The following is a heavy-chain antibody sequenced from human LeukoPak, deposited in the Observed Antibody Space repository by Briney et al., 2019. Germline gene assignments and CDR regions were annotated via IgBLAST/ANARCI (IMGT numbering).Heavy chain of an antibody. CDR2: ITPVSDLA. J-gene: IGHJ4*02. CDR1: GVIFSSYT. V-gene: IGHV1-69*04. Sequence: VASVKVSCKASGVIFSSYTFSWVRQAPGQGLEWMGKITPVSDLAHYAQKFQGRVTFTADTHTGTTYMELRSLRSEDTAVYYCARDRGLGLADSWGQGTLVSASS. CDR3: ARDRGLGLADS. D-gene: IGHD3-16*01.